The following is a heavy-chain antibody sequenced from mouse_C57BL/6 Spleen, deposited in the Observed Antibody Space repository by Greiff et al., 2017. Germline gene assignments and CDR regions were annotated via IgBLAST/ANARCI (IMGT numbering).Heavy chain of an antibody. V-gene: IGHV1-81*01. CDR3: ARREEIYYYGSSNYFDY. CDR1: GYTFTSYG. D-gene: IGHD1-1*01. Sequence: QVQLQQSGAELARPGASVKLSCKASGYTFTSYGISWVKQRTGQGLEWIGEIYPRSGNTYYNEKFKGKATMTADKSSSTAYMELRSLTSEDSAVYFCARREEIYYYGSSNYFDYWGQGTTLTVSS. J-gene: IGHJ2*01. CDR2: IYPRSGNT.